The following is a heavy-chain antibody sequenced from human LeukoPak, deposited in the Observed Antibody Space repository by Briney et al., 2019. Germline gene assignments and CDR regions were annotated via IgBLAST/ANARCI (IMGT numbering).Heavy chain of an antibody. CDR1: VGSFSGYY. CDR3: ARGEGSSVWYGWENY. Sequence: SETLSLTCAVYVGSFSGYYWSWIRQPPGKGLEWIGEINHSGSTNYNPSLKSRVTISVDTSKNQFSLKLSSVTAGDTAVYYCARGEGSSVWYGWENYWGQGPLVPVSS. J-gene: IGHJ4*02. V-gene: IGHV4-34*01. CDR2: INHSGST. D-gene: IGHD6-19*01.